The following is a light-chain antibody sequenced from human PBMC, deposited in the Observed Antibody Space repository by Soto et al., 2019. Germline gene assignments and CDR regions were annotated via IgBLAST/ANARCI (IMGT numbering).Light chain of an antibody. CDR1: SSDVGGYNY. J-gene: IGLJ1*01. Sequence: QSALTQPRSVSGSPGQSVTISCTGTSSDVGGYNYVSWYQQHPGKAPKLMIYDVSKRPSGVPDRFSGSKSGNTASLTISGLQAEDEADYYCAAWDDSLSGEVFGTGTKLTVL. V-gene: IGLV2-11*01. CDR3: AAWDDSLSGEV. CDR2: DVS.